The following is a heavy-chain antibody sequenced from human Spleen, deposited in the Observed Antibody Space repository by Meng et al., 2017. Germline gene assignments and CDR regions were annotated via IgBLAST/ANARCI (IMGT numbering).Heavy chain of an antibody. V-gene: IGHV4-31*03. CDR1: GGSTSSGNSY. CDR2: VYYTGST. CDR3: ARDVTTTGRFDY. Sequence: QVQLQESGQGLVKPSQPLSLTCTVSGGSTSSGNSYWNWIRQHPGKGLEWIGYVYYTGSTYYSPSLKSRVSISVDTSKNEFSLKMSSVTAADTAVYYCARDVTTTGRFDYWGQGTLVTVSS. D-gene: IGHD1-1*01. J-gene: IGHJ4*02.